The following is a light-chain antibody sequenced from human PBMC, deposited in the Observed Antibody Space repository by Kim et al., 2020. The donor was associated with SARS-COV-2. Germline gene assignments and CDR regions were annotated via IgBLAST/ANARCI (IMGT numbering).Light chain of an antibody. Sequence: AWRQTVTIKCQRDTIRNQFVSWHQQRPGQPPVLDIYGRNTRASPARDRGSGSRTGNTSSLTITEAQAEDEADYYCNASGSSGYLCVFGGGTQLTVL. CDR3: NASGSSGYLCV. CDR1: TIRNQF. V-gene: IGLV3-19*01. J-gene: IGLJ3*02. CDR2: GRN.